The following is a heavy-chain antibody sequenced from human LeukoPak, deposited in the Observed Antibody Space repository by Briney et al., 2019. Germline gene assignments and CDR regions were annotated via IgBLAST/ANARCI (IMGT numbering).Heavy chain of an antibody. CDR3: ARAYSSSWYSEGTNNWFDP. D-gene: IGHD6-13*01. Sequence: PSETLSLTCTVSGGSISSYYWSWIRQPPGKGLEWIGYIYDSGSTNYNPSLKSRVTISVDTSKNQFSLKLSSVTAADTAVYYCARAYSSSWYSEGTNNWFDPWGQGTLVTVSS. J-gene: IGHJ5*02. CDR2: IYDSGST. V-gene: IGHV4-59*01. CDR1: GGSISSYY.